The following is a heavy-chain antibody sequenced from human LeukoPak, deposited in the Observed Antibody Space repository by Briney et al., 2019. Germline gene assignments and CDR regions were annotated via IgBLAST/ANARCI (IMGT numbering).Heavy chain of an antibody. J-gene: IGHJ4*02. CDR2: INTSDGGT. CDR3: GRDDGYCGGDCYSGVDY. Sequence: ASLKVSCKASGYMFTNYYMHWVRQAPGQGLEWMGVINTSDGGTSYAQKFQGRVTVTRDTSTSTVYMELSSLRSEDTAVYYCGRDDGYCGGDCYSGVDYRGQGTLVTVSS. V-gene: IGHV1-46*01. D-gene: IGHD2-21*02. CDR1: GYMFTNYY.